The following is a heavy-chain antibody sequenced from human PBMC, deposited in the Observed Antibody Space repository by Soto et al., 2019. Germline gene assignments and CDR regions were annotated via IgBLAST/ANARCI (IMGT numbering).Heavy chain of an antibody. CDR1: GASTNSRNW. CDR3: VRVRPPSGEGAFAV. Sequence: QVVLQESGPGLVKPSGTLSLTCSVSGASTNSRNWWGWIRQSPGKGLEWIGEKYHSGATNYHPSLRSRVLISIDSAQNHISRELPPVPAADTAMYYCVRVRPPSGEGAFAVWGQGMMVTVSS. V-gene: IGHV4-4*02. CDR2: KYHSGAT. D-gene: IGHD4-17*01. J-gene: IGHJ3*01.